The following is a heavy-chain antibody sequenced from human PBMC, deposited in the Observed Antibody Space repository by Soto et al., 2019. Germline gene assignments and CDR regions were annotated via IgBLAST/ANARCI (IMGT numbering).Heavy chain of an antibody. CDR2: IYHSGST. CDR3: ARDKITGLFDY. V-gene: IGHV4-34*01. D-gene: IGHD2-8*02. J-gene: IGHJ4*02. Sequence: SETLSLTCAVYGGSFSGYYWTWIRQPPGTGLEWIGEIYHSGSTNYNPSLKSRVTISVDTSKNQFSLKLTSVTAADTAVYYCARDKITGLFDYWGQGILVTVSS. CDR1: GGSFSGYY.